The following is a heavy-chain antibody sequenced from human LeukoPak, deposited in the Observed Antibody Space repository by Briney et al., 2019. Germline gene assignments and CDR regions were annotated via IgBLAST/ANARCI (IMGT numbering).Heavy chain of an antibody. J-gene: IGHJ4*02. V-gene: IGHV3-15*01. Sequence: GGSLRLSCAASGFTFSNAWMSWVRQAPGKGLEWVGRIKSKTDGGTTDYAAPVKGRFTISGDDSKNTLYLQMNSLKTEDTAVYYCTTASSSWYSRDYWGQGTLVTVSS. CDR2: IKSKTDGGTT. D-gene: IGHD6-13*01. CDR3: TTASSSWYSRDY. CDR1: GFTFSNAW.